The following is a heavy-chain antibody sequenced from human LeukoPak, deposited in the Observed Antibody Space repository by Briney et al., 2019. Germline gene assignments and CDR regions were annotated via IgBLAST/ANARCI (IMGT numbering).Heavy chain of an antibody. CDR1: GGSIRSSYYY. CDR2: VYYSGST. V-gene: IGHV4-61*01. CDR3: ARELVVVPAATGAKKPYYYYYGMDV. J-gene: IGHJ6*02. D-gene: IGHD2-2*01. Sequence: SETLSLTCTVSGGSIRSSYYYWGWIRQPPGKGLEWIGYVYYSGSTNYNPSLKSRVTISVDTSKNQFSLKLSSVTAADTAVYYCARELVVVPAATGAKKPYYYYYGMDVWGQGTTVTVSS.